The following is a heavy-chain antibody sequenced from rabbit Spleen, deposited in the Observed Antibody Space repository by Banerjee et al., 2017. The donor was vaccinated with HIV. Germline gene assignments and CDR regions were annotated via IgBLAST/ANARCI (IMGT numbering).Heavy chain of an antibody. V-gene: IGHV1S40*01. CDR1: GFSFSSNDY. Sequence: QSLEESGGGLVQPEGSLALTCKASGFSFSSNDYICWVRQAPGKGLEWISCIAGSSSGFTYSATWAKGRFTISKTSSTTVTLQMTSLTAADTATYFCARDSGSGDYIDVFFSLWGPGTLVTVS. CDR2: IAGSSSGFT. CDR3: ARDSGSGDYIDVFFSL. J-gene: IGHJ4*01. D-gene: IGHD1-1*01.